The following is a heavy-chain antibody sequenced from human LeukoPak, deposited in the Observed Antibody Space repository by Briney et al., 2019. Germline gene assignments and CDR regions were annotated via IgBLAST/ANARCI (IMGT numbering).Heavy chain of an antibody. D-gene: IGHD2-15*01. V-gene: IGHV1-69*13. J-gene: IGHJ4*02. CDR1: GGTFSSYA. CDR2: IIPIFGTA. CDR3: ARDTGYCSGGSCYSTLDY. Sequence: SVKVSCKASGGTFSSYAISWVRQAPGQGLEWMGGIIPIFGTANYAQKFQDRVTITADESTSTAYMELSSLRSEDTAVYYCARDTGYCSGGSCYSTLDYWGQGTLVTVSS.